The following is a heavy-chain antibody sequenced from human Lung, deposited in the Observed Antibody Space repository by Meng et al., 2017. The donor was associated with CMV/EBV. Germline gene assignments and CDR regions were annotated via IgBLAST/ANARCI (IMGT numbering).Heavy chain of an antibody. J-gene: IGHJ4*02. CDR1: GGSISSSSYY. CDR2: IYYSGST. CDR3: ARLSDFWSGYPDRFDY. Sequence: GSLRLSCTVSGGSISSSSYYWGWIRQPPGKGLEWIGSIYYSGSTYYNPSLKSRVTISVDTSKNQFPLKLSSVTAADTAVYYCARLSDFWSGYPDRFDYWGQGTLVTVSS. V-gene: IGHV4-39*01. D-gene: IGHD3-3*01.